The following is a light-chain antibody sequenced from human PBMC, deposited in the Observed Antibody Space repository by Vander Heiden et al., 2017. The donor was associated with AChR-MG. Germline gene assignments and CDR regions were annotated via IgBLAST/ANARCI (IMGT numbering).Light chain of an antibody. J-gene: IGKJ1*01. CDR1: QSISSW. Sequence: DIQMTQSPSTLSASIGDRVTITCRASQSISSWLAWYQQKPGKAPKLLIYKASNLESGVSSRFSGSGSGTEFTLTISSLQPDDFATYYCQQYNSYSWTFGLGTKVDIK. V-gene: IGKV1-5*03. CDR3: QQYNSYSWT. CDR2: KAS.